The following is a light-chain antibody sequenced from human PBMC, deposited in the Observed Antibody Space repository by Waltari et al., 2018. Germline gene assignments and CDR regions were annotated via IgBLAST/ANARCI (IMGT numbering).Light chain of an antibody. CDR1: TSDVDGYIY. J-gene: IGLJ1*01. CDR3: SSYSRSSTFYV. V-gene: IGLV2-14*03. Sequence: QSALTQPASVSGSPGQSITISCTGTTSDVDGYIYVSWYQQHPGKAPKLMIYDVSKRPSGVSDRFSGSKSGNTASLTISGLQTEDEADYYCSSYSRSSTFYVFGTGTKVTVL. CDR2: DVS.